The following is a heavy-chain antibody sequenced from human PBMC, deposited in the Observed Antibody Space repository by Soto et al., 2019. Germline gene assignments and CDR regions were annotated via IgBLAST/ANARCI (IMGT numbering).Heavy chain of an antibody. CDR2: ISGSGGST. D-gene: IGHD3-22*01. J-gene: IGHJ4*02. CDR3: AKEGRDSSGYPYFDY. V-gene: IGHV3-23*01. Sequence: EVQLLESGGGLGQPGGSLRLTCAASGLIFSRYAMSWVRLAPGKGLEWVSGISGSGGSTNYADSVKGRFSISRDNSKNSLYLQMDSLRAEDTAVYYCAKEGRDSSGYPYFDYWGQGTLVTVSS. CDR1: GLIFSRYA.